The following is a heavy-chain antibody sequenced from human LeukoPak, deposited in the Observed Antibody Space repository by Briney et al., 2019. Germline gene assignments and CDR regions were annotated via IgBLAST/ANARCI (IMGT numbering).Heavy chain of an antibody. J-gene: IGHJ4*02. V-gene: IGHV3-23*01. CDR2: IGSGT. CDR3: AKVLAYYFDY. Sequence: GGSLRLSCTASGFTFSSYAMSWVRQAPGKGLEWVSAIGSGTYYADSVKGRFTISRDNSKNTLYLQMNSLRAEDTAVYYCAKVLAYYFDYWGQGTLVTVSS. CDR1: GFTFSSYA.